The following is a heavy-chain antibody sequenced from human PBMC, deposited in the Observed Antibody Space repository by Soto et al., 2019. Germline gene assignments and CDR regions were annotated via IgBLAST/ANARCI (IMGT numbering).Heavy chain of an antibody. D-gene: IGHD5-18*01. J-gene: IGHJ6*03. CDR2: ISWNSGNI. Sequence: EVQLVESGGGLVQPGRSLRLSCAASGFTFDDYAMHWVRQAPGKGLEWVSGISWNSGNIGYADSVKGRFTISRDNAKNSLYLQMNSLRAEDTAFYYCAKDGYRYGFYNMDVWGKGTTVTVSS. CDR1: GFTFDDYA. V-gene: IGHV3-9*01. CDR3: AKDGYRYGFYNMDV.